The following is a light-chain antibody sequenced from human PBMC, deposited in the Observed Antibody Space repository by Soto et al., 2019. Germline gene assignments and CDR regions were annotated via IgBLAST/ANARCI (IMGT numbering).Light chain of an antibody. CDR3: QQSYSTPLT. CDR2: AAS. J-gene: IGKJ4*01. CDR1: QSISSY. Sequence: DIQMAQSPSSLSASVGDRVTITCRAIQSISSYLNWYQQKPGKAPKLLIYAASSLQSGVPSRFSGSGSGTDFTLTISSLQPEDFATYYCQQSYSTPLTFGGGTKLDIK. V-gene: IGKV1-39*01.